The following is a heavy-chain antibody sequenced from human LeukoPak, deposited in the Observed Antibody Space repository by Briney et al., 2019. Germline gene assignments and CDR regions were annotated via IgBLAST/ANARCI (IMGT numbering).Heavy chain of an antibody. CDR1: GYSISSGYY. V-gene: IGHV4-38-2*02. CDR2: IYHSGST. CDR3: VRDQSGPFLFDF. Sequence: KTSETLSLTCSVSGYSISSGYYWTWIRQPPGKGLEFIGNIYHSGSTYYNASLKSRVTISVDTSKNQFSLKLTSVTAADTAVYYCVRDQSGPFLFDFWGQGTLVTVSS. J-gene: IGHJ4*02.